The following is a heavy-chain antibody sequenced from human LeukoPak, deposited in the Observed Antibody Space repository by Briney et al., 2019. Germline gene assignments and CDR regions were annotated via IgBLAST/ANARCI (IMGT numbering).Heavy chain of an antibody. D-gene: IGHD4-23*01. V-gene: IGHV3-7*01. Sequence: GGSLRLSCAASGFTFSTYWMTWVRQAPGKGLEWVGNIKGDGSERYYLDSVKGRFTISRDNAKNSLYLQMNSLRAEDTAVYYCARNDYGGRWGQGTLVTVSS. CDR1: GFTFSTYW. CDR2: IKGDGSER. CDR3: ARNDYGGR. J-gene: IGHJ4*02.